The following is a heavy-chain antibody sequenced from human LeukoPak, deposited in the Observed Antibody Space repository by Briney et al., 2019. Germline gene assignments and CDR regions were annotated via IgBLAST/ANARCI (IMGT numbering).Heavy chain of an antibody. V-gene: IGHV3-23*01. D-gene: IGHD6-6*01. Sequence: GGSLRLSCAASGFTFSSYAMSWVRQAPGKGLEWVSAISGSGGSTYYADSAKGRFTISRDNSKNTLYLQMNSLRAEDTAVYYCAKSLRISSYPINYFDYWGQGTLVTVSS. CDR1: GFTFSSYA. CDR3: AKSLRISSYPINYFDY. CDR2: ISGSGGST. J-gene: IGHJ4*02.